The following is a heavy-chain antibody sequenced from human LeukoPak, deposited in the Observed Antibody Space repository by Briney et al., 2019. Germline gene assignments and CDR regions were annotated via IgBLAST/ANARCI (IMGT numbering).Heavy chain of an antibody. V-gene: IGHV3-23*01. CDR3: MSGGLLWSLNPDY. J-gene: IGHJ4*02. CDR2: ISESGSRT. D-gene: IGHD3-10*01. Sequence: PGGSLRLSCAASGFTFSNYAMSWVRQAPGKGLEWVSGISESGSRTNYADAVQGRFTISRDNLKSTLDLQMSSLRAEDTAVYYCMSGGLLWSLNPDYWGQGILVTVSS. CDR1: GFTFSNYA.